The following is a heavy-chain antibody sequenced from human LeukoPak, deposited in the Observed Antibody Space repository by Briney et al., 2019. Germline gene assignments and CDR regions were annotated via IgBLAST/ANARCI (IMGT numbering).Heavy chain of an antibody. Sequence: GGSLRLSCAASGFTFSSYGMHWVRQAPDKGLEWVSVIWYDGSNKYYADSVKGRFTISRDNSKNTLYLQMNSLRAEDTAVYYCAKTPGDVRWEPQRDYFDYWGQGTLVTVSS. CDR3: AKTPGDVRWEPQRDYFDY. CDR1: GFTFSSYG. D-gene: IGHD1-26*01. CDR2: IWYDGSNK. V-gene: IGHV3-30*02. J-gene: IGHJ4*02.